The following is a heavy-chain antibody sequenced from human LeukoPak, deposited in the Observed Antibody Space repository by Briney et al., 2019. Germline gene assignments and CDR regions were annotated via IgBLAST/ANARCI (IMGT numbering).Heavy chain of an antibody. J-gene: IGHJ4*02. D-gene: IGHD1/OR15-1a*01. CDR3: ARQISGNKDY. Sequence: PSETLSLTCTVSGVSISGYYWIWIRQPPGRSLEYIGSICYRESFFYGGTTFYNPSLQSRVTISVDTSKNAFSLRLTSVTAADTAVYYCARQISGNKDYWGQGTLVTVSS. CDR2: ICYRESFFYGGTT. V-gene: IGHV4-59*05. CDR1: GVSISGYY.